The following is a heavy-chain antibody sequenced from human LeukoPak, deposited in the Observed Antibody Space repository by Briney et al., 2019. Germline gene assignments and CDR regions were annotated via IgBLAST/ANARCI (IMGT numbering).Heavy chain of an antibody. CDR2: MNPNSGNT. Sequence: ASVKVSCKASGYTFATYDINWVRQAPGQGLEWMGWMNPNSGNTGYAQKFQGRVTMTRNTSISTAYMELSSLRSDDTAVYYCATDPVGYCSANGCYSVDYWGQGTLVTVSS. J-gene: IGHJ4*02. CDR1: GYTFATYD. D-gene: IGHD2-15*01. CDR3: ATDPVGYCSANGCYSVDY. V-gene: IGHV1-8*01.